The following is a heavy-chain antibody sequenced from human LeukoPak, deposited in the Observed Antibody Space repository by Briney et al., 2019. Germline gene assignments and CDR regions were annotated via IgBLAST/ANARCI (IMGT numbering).Heavy chain of an antibody. J-gene: IGHJ5*02. V-gene: IGHV4-4*07. D-gene: IGHD6-13*01. CDR2: MCISGST. Sequence: SETLSLTCTVSGGSISSYYWSWIRQPAGKGLEWIGQMCISGSTNYNPSLKSRVTMSVDTSKNQFSLKLSSVTAADTAVYYCARDNLAAAAPRGFDPWGQGTLVTVSS. CDR1: GGSISSYY. CDR3: ARDNLAAAAPRGFDP.